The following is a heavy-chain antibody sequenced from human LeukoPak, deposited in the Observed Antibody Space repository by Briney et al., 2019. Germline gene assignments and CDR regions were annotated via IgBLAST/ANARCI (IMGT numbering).Heavy chain of an antibody. CDR1: GFTFSSYE. J-gene: IGHJ6*03. CDR2: ISSSGSTI. Sequence: PGGSLRLSCAASGFTFSSYEMNWVRQAPGKGLEWVSYISSSGSTIYYADSVKGRFTISRDNSKNTLYLQMNSLRAEDTAVYYCAKTGYYDILTGYYYYYYMDVWGKGTTVTISS. CDR3: AKTGYYDILTGYYYYYYMDV. D-gene: IGHD3-9*01. V-gene: IGHV3-48*03.